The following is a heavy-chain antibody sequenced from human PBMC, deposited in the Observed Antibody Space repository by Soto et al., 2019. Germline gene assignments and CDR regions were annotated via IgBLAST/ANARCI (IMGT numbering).Heavy chain of an antibody. CDR2: IIPIFGTA. V-gene: IGHV1-69*12. Sequence: QVQLVQSGAEVKEPGSSVKVSCKASGGTFSSYAITWVRQAPGQGLEWMGGIIPIFGTANYAQKFQGRVTITADESTSTAYMELSSLRSEYTAVYYCARDRGPSSGYYPYWFDPWGQGTLVTVSS. CDR1: GGTFSSYA. J-gene: IGHJ5*02. CDR3: ARDRGPSSGYYPYWFDP. D-gene: IGHD3-22*01.